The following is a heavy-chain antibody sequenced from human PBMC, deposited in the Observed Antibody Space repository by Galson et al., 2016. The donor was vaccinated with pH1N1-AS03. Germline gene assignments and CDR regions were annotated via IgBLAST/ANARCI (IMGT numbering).Heavy chain of an antibody. J-gene: IGHJ2*01. D-gene: IGHD3-3*01. CDR2: IQTTGNT. CDR1: GDSTFDYY. V-gene: IGHV4-4*09. Sequence: LSLTCTVSGDSTFDYYWNWIRQPPGKGLEWIGYIQTTGNTKYNPSLKSRVTMSIDTSKNQFSLHLMSVTAADTALYYCARDPPLEIGCYFDLWGRGTLVTVSS. CDR3: ARDPPLEIGCYFDL.